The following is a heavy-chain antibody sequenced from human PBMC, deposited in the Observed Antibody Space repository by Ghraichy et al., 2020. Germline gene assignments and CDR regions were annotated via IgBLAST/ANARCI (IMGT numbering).Heavy chain of an antibody. V-gene: IGHV1-69*13. D-gene: IGHD4-17*01. J-gene: IGHJ6*02. CDR3: ARDRDTTTAYGDYTRAIYYYYYGMDV. CDR1: GGTFSSYA. CDR2: IIPIFGTA. Sequence: SVKVSCKASGGTFSSYAISWVRQAPGQGLEWMGGIIPIFGTANYAQKFQGRVTITADESTSTAYMELSSLRSEDTAVYYCARDRDTTTAYGDYTRAIYYYYYGMDVWGQGTTVTVSS.